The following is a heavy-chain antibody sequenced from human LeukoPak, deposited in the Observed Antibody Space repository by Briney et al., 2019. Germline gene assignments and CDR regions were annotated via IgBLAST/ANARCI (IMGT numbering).Heavy chain of an antibody. J-gene: IGHJ4*02. D-gene: IGHD3-10*01. CDR3: ASCPMVRGAPIDY. Sequence: SETLSLTCTVSGGSISSYYWSWIRQRLGKGLERIGYIYYSGSTNYNPSLKSRVTISVDTSKNQFSLKLSSVTAADTAVYYCASCPMVRGAPIDYWGQGTLVTVSS. V-gene: IGHV4-59*01. CDR2: IYYSGST. CDR1: GGSISSYY.